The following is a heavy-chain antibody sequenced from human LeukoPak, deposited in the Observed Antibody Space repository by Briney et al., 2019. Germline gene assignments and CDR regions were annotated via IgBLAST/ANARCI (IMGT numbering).Heavy chain of an antibody. CDR1: GDSISSTYYY. J-gene: IGHJ4*02. CDR2: IYYRRST. V-gene: IGHV4-39*01. Sequence: LETLSLTCTVSGDSISSTYYYWGWIRQPPGKGLEWIGTIYYRRSTYYNPSLKSRVTIPGHTSKNQISLKVTSMTAADTAVYYCARHARVAATGLDSWGQGTLVTVSS. D-gene: IGHD6-13*01. CDR3: ARHARVAATGLDS.